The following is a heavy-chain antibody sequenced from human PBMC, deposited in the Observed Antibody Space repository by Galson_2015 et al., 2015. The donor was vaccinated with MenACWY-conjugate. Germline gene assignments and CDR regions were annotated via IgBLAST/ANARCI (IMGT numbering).Heavy chain of an antibody. Sequence: SLRLSCAASGFTFSSYAMSWVRQAPGKGLEWVSGISGSGGNTFNADSVKGRFTISRDNSKSTLYLQMNSLRAEDTAVYYCAKELRRYYDFWSGYYPDTWGQGTLVTVSS. CDR3: AKELRRYYDFWSGYYPDT. J-gene: IGHJ5*02. V-gene: IGHV3-23*01. CDR1: GFTFSSYA. D-gene: IGHD3-3*01. CDR2: ISGSGGNT.